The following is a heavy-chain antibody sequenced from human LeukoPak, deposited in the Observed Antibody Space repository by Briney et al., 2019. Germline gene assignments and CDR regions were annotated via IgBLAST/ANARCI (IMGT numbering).Heavy chain of an antibody. CDR2: ISSSGSTI. D-gene: IGHD3-10*02. V-gene: IGHV3-48*04. CDR3: AELGITMIGGV. CDR1: GFTFSSYN. J-gene: IGHJ6*04. Sequence: GGPLRLSCAASGFTFSSYNMNWVRQAPGKGLEWVSYISSSGSTIYYTDSVKGRFTISRDNAKISLYLQMNSLRAEDTAVYYCAELGITMIGGVWGKGTTVTISS.